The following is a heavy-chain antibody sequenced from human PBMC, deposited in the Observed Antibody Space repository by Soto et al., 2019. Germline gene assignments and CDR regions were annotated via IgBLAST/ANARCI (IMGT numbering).Heavy chain of an antibody. J-gene: IGHJ5*02. V-gene: IGHV4-39*01. D-gene: IGHD3-3*01. Sequence: PSETLSLTCTVSGGSFSSSSYYWGWMRQPPGKGLEWIASFFICGNTYYNPSLKSRVTISVDTSKNQFSLKLSSVTAADTAVYFCARVLFGRGNWFDPWGQGTLVTVSS. CDR2: FFICGNT. CDR3: ARVLFGRGNWFDP. CDR1: GGSFSSSSYY.